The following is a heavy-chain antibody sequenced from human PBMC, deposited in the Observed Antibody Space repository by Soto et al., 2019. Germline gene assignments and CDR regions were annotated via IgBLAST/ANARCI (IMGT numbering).Heavy chain of an antibody. V-gene: IGHV3-21*01. CDR3: ASFCSSTSCYNNWFDP. Sequence: EVQLVESGGGLVKPGGSLRLSCAASGFTFSSYSMNWVRQAPGKGLEWVSSISSSSSYIYYADSVKGRFTISRDNAKNSLYLQMNSLRAEDTAVYYCASFCSSTSCYNNWFDPWGQGTLVTVSS. D-gene: IGHD2-2*01. J-gene: IGHJ5*02. CDR1: GFTFSSYS. CDR2: ISSSSSYI.